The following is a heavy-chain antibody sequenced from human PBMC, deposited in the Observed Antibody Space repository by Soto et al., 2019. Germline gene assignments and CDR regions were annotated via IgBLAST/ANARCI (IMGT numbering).Heavy chain of an antibody. J-gene: IGHJ1*01. CDR1: GFSLSSYG. D-gene: IGHD1-1*01. CDR3: ANGSTIQRCDH. Sequence: QVQLVESGGGVVQPGRSLRLSCAASGFSLSSYGMHWVRQAPGKGLEWVAVISYHGSNKYYAESVKGQFTISGENSNNTLYLQMYSLRGEDPAVYYGANGSTIQRCDHWRQATLVTFAS. CDR2: ISYHGSNK. V-gene: IGHV3-30*18.